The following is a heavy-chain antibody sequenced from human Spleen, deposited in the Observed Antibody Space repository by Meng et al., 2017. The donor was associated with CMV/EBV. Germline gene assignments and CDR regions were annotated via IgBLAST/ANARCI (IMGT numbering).Heavy chain of an antibody. CDR1: GTSLSTSNW. Sequence: AASGTSLSTSNWWSWVRQPPDKGLEWIGEVYHSGYTNYNPSLKSRVTMSVDRSKNHFSLKLSSVTAADTAVYYCARVTEYGGNCFDSWGQGTLVTVSS. V-gene: IGHV4-4*02. CDR3: ARVTEYGGNCFDS. CDR2: VYHSGYT. J-gene: IGHJ5*01. D-gene: IGHD4/OR15-4a*01.